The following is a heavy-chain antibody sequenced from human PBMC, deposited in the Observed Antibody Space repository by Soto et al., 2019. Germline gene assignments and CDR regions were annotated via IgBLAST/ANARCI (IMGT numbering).Heavy chain of an antibody. J-gene: IGHJ6*02. CDR2: ISYDGSNK. Sequence: QAQLVESGGGMVQPGRSLRLSCVASGVTFNRYAMHLVRQAPGKGLEWVAVISYDGSNKYYADSVKGRFTISRDNSNNTLYLQMTTLKAEYSAVYYCARDHQYQLPSDVWGQGTTVTVS. V-gene: IGHV3-30*04. CDR1: GVTFNRYA. D-gene: IGHD2-2*01. CDR3: ARDHQYQLPSDV.